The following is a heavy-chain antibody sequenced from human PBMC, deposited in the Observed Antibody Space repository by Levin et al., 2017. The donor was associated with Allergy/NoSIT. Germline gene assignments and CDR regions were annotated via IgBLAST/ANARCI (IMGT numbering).Heavy chain of an antibody. J-gene: IGHJ3*02. V-gene: IGHV3-11*01. D-gene: IGHD3-9*01. CDR2: ISSSGSTI. CDR3: ARDLDILTGYQYDAFDI. CDR1: GFTFSDYY. Sequence: GESLKISCAASGFTFSDYYMSWIRQAPGKGLEWVSYISSSGSTIYYADSVKGRFTISRDNAKNSLYLQMNSLRAEDTAVYYCARDLDILTGYQYDAFDIWGQGTMVTVSS.